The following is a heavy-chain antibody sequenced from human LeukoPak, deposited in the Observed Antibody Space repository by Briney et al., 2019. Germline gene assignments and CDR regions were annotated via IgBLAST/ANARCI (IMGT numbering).Heavy chain of an antibody. CDR1: RFTFSSYA. CDR3: ARDRMGAILYFDS. Sequence: GGSLRLSCAASRFTFSSYAMTWVRQAPGKGPEWVSTISTSGGSTYYADSVKGRFTISRDNSKNTLYLQMNSLRAEDTAVYYCARDRMGAILYFDSWGQGTLVTVSS. D-gene: IGHD1-26*01. J-gene: IGHJ4*02. V-gene: IGHV3-23*01. CDR2: ISTSGGST.